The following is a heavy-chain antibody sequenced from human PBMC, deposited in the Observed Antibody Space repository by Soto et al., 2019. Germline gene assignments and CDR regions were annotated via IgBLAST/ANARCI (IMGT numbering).Heavy chain of an antibody. D-gene: IGHD3-3*01. CDR2: IDWDDDK. J-gene: IGHJ5*02. CDR1: GFSLSTSGMC. Sequence: GSGPTLVNPTQTLTLTCTFSGFSLSTSGMCVSWIRQPPGKALEWLARIDWDDDKYYSTSLKTRLTISKDTSKNQVVLTMTNMDPVDTATYYCARTYYDFWSGSPQRRFDPWGQGTLVTVSS. V-gene: IGHV2-70*11. CDR3: ARTYYDFWSGSPQRRFDP.